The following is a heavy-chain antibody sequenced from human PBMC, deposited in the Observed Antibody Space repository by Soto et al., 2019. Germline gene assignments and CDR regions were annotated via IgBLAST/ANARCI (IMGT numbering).Heavy chain of an antibody. CDR3: ARERRRQLSNWFDP. V-gene: IGHV5-51*01. CDR2: IYPGDSDT. D-gene: IGHD1-1*01. CDR1: GYSFISYW. Sequence: PGESLKISCKASGYSFISYWIAWGRQKPGKGLEWMGIIYPGDSDTRYNPSFQGQVVISADKSNNTAYLRWNSLKASDTATYCCARERRRQLSNWFDPWGQGTLVTVSS. J-gene: IGHJ5*02.